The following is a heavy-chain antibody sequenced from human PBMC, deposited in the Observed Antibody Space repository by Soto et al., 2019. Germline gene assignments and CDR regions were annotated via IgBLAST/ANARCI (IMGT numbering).Heavy chain of an antibody. CDR3: VRDVGVDYVN. V-gene: IGHV3-7*01. Sequence: EVQLVESGGGLVQPGGSLRISCKGSGFSLSSYWMSWVRQAPGKGLEWVASIKQDESEKYYVDSVKGRFTISRDNVDDSVFLHMNRLSAEDTAVCFCVRDVGVDYVNWGQGTLVTVSS. CDR1: GFSLSSYW. J-gene: IGHJ4*02. CDR2: IKQDESEK. D-gene: IGHD2-8*01.